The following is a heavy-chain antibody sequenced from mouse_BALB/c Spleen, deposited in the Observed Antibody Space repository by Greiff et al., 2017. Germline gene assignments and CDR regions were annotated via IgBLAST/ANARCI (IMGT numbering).Heavy chain of an antibody. Sequence: VKLVESGPDLVAPSQSLSITCTVSGFSLTSYGVHWVRQPPGKGLEWLVVIWSDGSTTYNSALKSRLSISKDNSKSQVFLKMNSLQTDDTAMYYCARQPYDYESDVFYYAMDYWGQGTSVTVSS. CDR2: IWSDGST. D-gene: IGHD2-4*01. CDR1: GFSLTSYG. J-gene: IGHJ4*01. V-gene: IGHV2-6-2*01. CDR3: ARQPYDYESDVFYYAMDY.